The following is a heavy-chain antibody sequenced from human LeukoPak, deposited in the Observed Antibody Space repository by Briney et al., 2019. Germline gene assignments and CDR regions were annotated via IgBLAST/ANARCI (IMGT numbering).Heavy chain of an antibody. Sequence: GGSLRLSCAASGFTFTTYWMSWVRQAPGKGLEWVSYISSSGSTIYYADSVKGRFTISRDNAKNSLYLQMNSLRPDDTALYYCSTDPRLLIYRGHGTLVTVSS. J-gene: IGHJ4*01. CDR2: ISSSGSTI. D-gene: IGHD2-8*01. CDR1: GFTFTTYW. V-gene: IGHV3-11*01. CDR3: STDPRLLIY.